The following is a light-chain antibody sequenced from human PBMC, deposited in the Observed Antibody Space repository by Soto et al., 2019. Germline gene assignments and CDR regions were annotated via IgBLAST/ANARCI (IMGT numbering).Light chain of an antibody. CDR3: QQYNNWIT. CDR1: QSISIN. Sequence: EIFLTQSPATLSVSPGERAILSCRASQSISINLAWYQQKPGQAPRLLIYAASNRATGVPARFSGSWSGTEFTLTISSLQSEDFAVYYCQQYNNWITFGQGTRLEI. CDR2: AAS. J-gene: IGKJ5*01. V-gene: IGKV3-15*01.